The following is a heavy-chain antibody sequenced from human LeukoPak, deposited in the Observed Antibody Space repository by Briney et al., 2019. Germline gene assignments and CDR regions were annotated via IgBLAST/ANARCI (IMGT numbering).Heavy chain of an antibody. D-gene: IGHD3-22*01. J-gene: IGHJ6*02. Sequence: PGGSLRLSCAASGFTFSSYSMNWVRQAPGKGLEWVSSISSSSSYIYYADSVKGRFTISRDNAKNSLYLQMNSLRAEDTAVYYCARDLGNYYDSSGYYFPNYYYGMDVWGQGTTVTVSS. CDR2: ISSSSSYI. V-gene: IGHV3-21*01. CDR3: ARDLGNYYDSSGYYFPNYYYGMDV. CDR1: GFTFSSYS.